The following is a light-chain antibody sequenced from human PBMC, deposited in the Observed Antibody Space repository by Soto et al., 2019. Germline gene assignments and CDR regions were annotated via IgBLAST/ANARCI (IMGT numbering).Light chain of an antibody. CDR3: LQYGNLPPFA. Sequence: DIQMTQSPSSLSASVGARVSITCQASQDIRTSLSWFQQKPGRAPKLLIYGASNLETGVPSRFRGRGSRRDFTFTISSRQPEDIAKYYCLQYGNLPPFAFGPGTKVETK. V-gene: IGKV1-33*01. CDR1: QDIRTS. CDR2: GAS. J-gene: IGKJ3*01.